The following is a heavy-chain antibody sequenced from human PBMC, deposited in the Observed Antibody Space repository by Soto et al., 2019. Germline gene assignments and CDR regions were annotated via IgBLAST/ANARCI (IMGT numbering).Heavy chain of an antibody. Sequence: QAQLVQSGAEVKKPGASANISCKASGYTFTRYNIHWVRQAPGQGLEWMGIIDTRGGSTDYTQRFQGRVTMTRDTSTGTVYMHLSSLGSEVTAIYYCARDLPRDLVRGSFDIWGQGTMVTVSS. D-gene: IGHD3-10*01. J-gene: IGHJ3*02. CDR1: GYTFTRYN. V-gene: IGHV1-46*01. CDR2: IDTRGGST. CDR3: ARDLPRDLVRGSFDI.